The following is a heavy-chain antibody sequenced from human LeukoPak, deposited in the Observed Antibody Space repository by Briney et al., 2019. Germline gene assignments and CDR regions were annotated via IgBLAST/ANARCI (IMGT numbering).Heavy chain of an antibody. V-gene: IGHV3-48*01. D-gene: IGHD3-10*01. CDR2: ISSSSSTI. CDR1: GFTFSSYS. J-gene: IGHJ6*02. Sequence: GGSLRLSCAASGFTFSSYSMNWVRQAPGKGLGWVSYISSSSSTIYYADSVKGRFTISRDNAKNSLYLQMNSLRAEDTAVYYCASVRGRYYGMDVWGQGTTVTVSS. CDR3: ASVRGRYYGMDV.